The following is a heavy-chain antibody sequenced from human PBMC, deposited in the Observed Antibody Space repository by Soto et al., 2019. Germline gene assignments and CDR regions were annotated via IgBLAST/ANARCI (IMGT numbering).Heavy chain of an antibody. V-gene: IGHV3-23*01. CDR2: ISGSGGST. CDR3: AKDFGYNYGYDAFDI. CDR1: GFTFSSYA. J-gene: IGHJ3*02. Sequence: LRLSCAASGFTFSSYAMSWVRQAPGKGLEWVSAISGSGGSTYCVDSVKGRFTISRDNSKNTLYLQMNSLRAEDTAVYYCAKDFGYNYGYDAFDIWGQGTMVTVSS. D-gene: IGHD5-18*01.